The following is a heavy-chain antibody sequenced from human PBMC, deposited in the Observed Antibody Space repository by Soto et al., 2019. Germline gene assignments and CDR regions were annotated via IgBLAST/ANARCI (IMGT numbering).Heavy chain of an antibody. D-gene: IGHD5-12*01. V-gene: IGHV3-11*05. CDR2: IDFSGDFL. Sequence: GGSLRLSCVGSGFSFSDHFMTWIRQAPGKGLEWVSFIDFSGDFLSYSTSVKGRFIISRDNTKKSVYLQMNDLKIEDTAVYYCARVSAVATITAGMFVSWGQGA. CDR3: ARVSAVATITAGMFVS. J-gene: IGHJ4*02. CDR1: GFSFSDHF.